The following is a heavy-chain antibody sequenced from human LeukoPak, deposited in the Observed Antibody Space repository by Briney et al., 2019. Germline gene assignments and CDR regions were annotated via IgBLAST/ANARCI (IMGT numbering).Heavy chain of an antibody. Sequence: GGSLRLSCAASGFTFSSYAMSWVRQAPGKGLEWVSAISGSGGSTYYADSVKGRFTISRDNSKNTLYLQMNGLRAEDTAVYYCAKGPLGYRSYDYHYWGQGTLVTVSS. CDR3: AKGPLGYRSYDYHY. V-gene: IGHV3-23*01. CDR1: GFTFSSYA. D-gene: IGHD5-12*01. J-gene: IGHJ4*02. CDR2: ISGSGGST.